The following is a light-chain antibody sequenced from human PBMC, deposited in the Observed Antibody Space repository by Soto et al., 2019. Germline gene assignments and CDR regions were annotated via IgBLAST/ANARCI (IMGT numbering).Light chain of an antibody. CDR2: LNSDGSH. CDR1: SGHSSYA. J-gene: IGLJ3*02. CDR3: QTWGTGIHGNWV. Sequence: QPVLTQSPSASASLGASVKLTCTLSSGHSSYAIAWHQQQPEKGPRYLMKLNSDGSHSKGDGIPDRFSGSSSGAERYLTISSLQSEDEADYYCQTWGTGIHGNWVFGGGPKLTVL. V-gene: IGLV4-69*01.